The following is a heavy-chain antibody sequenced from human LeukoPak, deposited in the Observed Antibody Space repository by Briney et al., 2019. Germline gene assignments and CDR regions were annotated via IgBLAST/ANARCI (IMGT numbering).Heavy chain of an antibody. CDR3: AKGHDSSGYYWSYFDR. CDR2: ISYDGREK. CDR1: GITYSSYG. Sequence: GRSLRPSCAASGITYSSYGMHWVRQAPGEGLEWVAVISYDGREKHYADSVKGRFTISRDNSKDTLRLQMNSLRAEDTAVYYCAKGHDSSGYYWSYFDRWGQGTLVTVSS. D-gene: IGHD3-22*01. V-gene: IGHV3-30*18. J-gene: IGHJ4*02.